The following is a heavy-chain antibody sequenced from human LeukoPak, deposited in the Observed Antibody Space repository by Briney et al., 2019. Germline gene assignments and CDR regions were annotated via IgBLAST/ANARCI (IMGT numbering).Heavy chain of an antibody. Sequence: ASVKVSCKASGYTFTGYYMHWVRQAPGQGLEWMGWINPNSGGTNYAQKFQGRVTMTRDTSISTAYMELSRLRSDDTAVYYCARSGHIRLWDLPTPFDFWGQGTLVTVSS. V-gene: IGHV1-2*02. CDR1: GYTFTGYY. CDR2: INPNSGGT. D-gene: IGHD1-26*01. J-gene: IGHJ4*02. CDR3: ARSGHIRLWDLPTPFDF.